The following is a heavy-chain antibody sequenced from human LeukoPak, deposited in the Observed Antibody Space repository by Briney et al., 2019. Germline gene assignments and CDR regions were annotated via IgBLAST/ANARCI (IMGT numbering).Heavy chain of an antibody. V-gene: IGHV3-23*01. CDR2: LGRSGENK. CDR1: GFTLSGYS. Sequence: GGSLRLSCAASGFTLSGYSMSWVRQAPGKGLEWVSGLGRSGENKYYADSVKGRFTISRDNSKDTVYLQMNSLRAEDTAVYYCARDPERAGYWGQGTLVTVSS. J-gene: IGHJ4*02. CDR3: ARDPERAGY. D-gene: IGHD1-1*01.